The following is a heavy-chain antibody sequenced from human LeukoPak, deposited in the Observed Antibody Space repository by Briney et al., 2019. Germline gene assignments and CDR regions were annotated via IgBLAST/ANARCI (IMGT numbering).Heavy chain of an antibody. D-gene: IGHD3-22*01. CDR2: IIPILGIA. V-gene: IGHV1-69*04. J-gene: IGHJ1*01. CDR1: GGTFSSYA. CDR3: ARGLYYYDSSGYYEAEYFQH. Sequence: ASVKVSCKASGGTFSSYAISWVRQAPGQGLEWMGRIIPILGIANYAQKFQGRVTMTTDTSTSTAYMELRSLRSDDTAVYYCARGLYYYDSSGYYEAEYFQHWGQGTLVTVSS.